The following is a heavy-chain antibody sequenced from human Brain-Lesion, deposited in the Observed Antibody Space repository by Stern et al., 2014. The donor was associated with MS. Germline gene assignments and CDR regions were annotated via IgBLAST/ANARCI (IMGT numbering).Heavy chain of an antibody. J-gene: IGHJ4*02. D-gene: IGHD6-13*01. Sequence: VQLVESGPGLVKPSGTLSLTCAVSGGSISSSNWWSWVRQSPGKGLEWIGESDHSGSTIYNPSLKSRVTVSVHKPKNRSSLTRGSVPAADTAVYFCARFPASRPHVFDSWGQGTLVTVSS. V-gene: IGHV4-4*02. CDR1: GGSISSSNW. CDR3: ARFPASRPHVFDS. CDR2: SDHSGST.